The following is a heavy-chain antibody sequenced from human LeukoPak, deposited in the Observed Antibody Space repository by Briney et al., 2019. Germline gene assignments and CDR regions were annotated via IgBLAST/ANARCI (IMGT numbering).Heavy chain of an antibody. V-gene: IGHV4-31*03. D-gene: IGHD3-3*01. CDR1: GGSISSGGYY. Sequence: PSQTLSLTCTVSGGSISSGGYYWSWIRQHPGKGLEWIGYIYYSGSTYYNPSPKSRVTISVDTSKNQFSLKLSSVTAADTAVYYCARGARYYDFWSGPYYFDYWGQGTLVTVSS. CDR2: IYYSGST. CDR3: ARGARYYDFWSGPYYFDY. J-gene: IGHJ4*02.